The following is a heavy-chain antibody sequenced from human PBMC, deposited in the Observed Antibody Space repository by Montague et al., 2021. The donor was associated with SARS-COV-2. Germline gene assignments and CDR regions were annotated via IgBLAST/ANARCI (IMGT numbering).Heavy chain of an antibody. D-gene: IGHD6-13*01. CDR1: GGSISSGGYY. J-gene: IGHJ4*02. CDR2: IYYSGST. V-gene: IGHV4-31*03. CDR3: ARAPRSIAAAGTASDY. Sequence: TLSLTCTVSGGSISSGGYYWSWIRQHPGKGLEWIGYIYYSGSTYYNPSLKSRVTISVDTSKNQFSLKLSSVTAADTAVYNCARAPRSIAAAGTASDYWGQGTLVTVSS.